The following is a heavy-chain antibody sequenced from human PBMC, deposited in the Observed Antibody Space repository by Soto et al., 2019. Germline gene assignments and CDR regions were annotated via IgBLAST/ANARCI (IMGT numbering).Heavy chain of an antibody. Sequence: GGSMRLSCAASGCTCSSYGISRVRQAPGKGLEWVSAISGSGGSTYYADSVKGRFTISRDNSKNTLYLQMNSLRAEDTAVYYCAKDIGYFDYWGQGTLVTVSS. CDR2: ISGSGGST. CDR1: GCTCSSYG. V-gene: IGHV3-23*01. CDR3: AKDIGYFDY. D-gene: IGHD3-16*02. J-gene: IGHJ4*02.